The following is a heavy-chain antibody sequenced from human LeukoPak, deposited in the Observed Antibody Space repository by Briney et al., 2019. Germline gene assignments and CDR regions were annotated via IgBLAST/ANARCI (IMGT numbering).Heavy chain of an antibody. J-gene: IGHJ4*02. V-gene: IGHV4-59*11. CDR2: IYYSGST. CDR1: GGSISSHY. D-gene: IGHD3-3*01. CDR3: ARGPYYDFWSGYHAGWYFDY. Sequence: PETLSLTCTVSGGSISSHYWSWIRQPPGKGLEWIGYIYYSGSTNYNPSLKSRVTISVDTSKNQFSLKLSSVTAADTAVYYCARGPYYDFWSGYHAGWYFDYWGQGTLVTVSS.